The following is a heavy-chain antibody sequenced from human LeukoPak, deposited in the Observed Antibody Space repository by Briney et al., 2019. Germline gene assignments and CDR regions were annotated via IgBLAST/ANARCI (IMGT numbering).Heavy chain of an antibody. J-gene: IGHJ6*03. Sequence: PSETLSLTCAVSGGSISSSNWWSWIRQPPGKGLEWIGEIYHSGSTNYNPSLKSRVTISVDTSKNQFSLKLSSVTAADTAVYYCARGCVGYSSGCDHYYYMDVWGKGTTVTVSS. CDR1: GGSISSSNW. V-gene: IGHV4-4*02. CDR2: IYHSGST. CDR3: ARGCVGYSSGCDHYYYMDV. D-gene: IGHD6-19*01.